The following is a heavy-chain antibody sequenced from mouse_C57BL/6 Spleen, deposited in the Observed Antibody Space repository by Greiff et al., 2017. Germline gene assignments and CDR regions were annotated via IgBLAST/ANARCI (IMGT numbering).Heavy chain of an antibody. CDR3: ARRYGNYYGSSRADWYFEV. CDR1: GYTFTDYN. D-gene: IGHD1-1*01. J-gene: IGHJ1*03. V-gene: IGHV1-18*01. Sequence: VKLQQSGPELVKPGASVKIPCKASGYTFTDYNMDWVKQSHGKSLEWIGDINPNNGGTIYNQKFKGKATVTVDKSSSTAYMELRSLTSEDTAVYYCARRYGNYYGSSRADWYFEVWGTGTTVTVSS. CDR2: INPNNGGT.